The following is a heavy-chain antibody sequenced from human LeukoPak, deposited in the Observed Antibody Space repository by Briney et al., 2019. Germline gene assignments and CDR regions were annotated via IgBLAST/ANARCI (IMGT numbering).Heavy chain of an antibody. Sequence: SETLSLTCAVYGGSFSGYYWSWIRQPPGKGLEWIGEINHSGSTNYNPSLKSRVTISVDTSKNQFSLELSSVTAADTAVYYCARGGHMVRGVSHDYWGQGTLVTVSS. CDR1: GGSFSGYY. D-gene: IGHD3-10*01. CDR2: INHSGST. J-gene: IGHJ4*02. V-gene: IGHV4-34*01. CDR3: ARGGHMVRGVSHDY.